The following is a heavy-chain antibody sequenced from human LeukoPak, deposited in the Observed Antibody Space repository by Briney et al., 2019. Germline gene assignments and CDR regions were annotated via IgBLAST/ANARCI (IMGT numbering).Heavy chain of an antibody. CDR2: INPNSGGT. J-gene: IGHJ6*03. CDR3: ARLTGSYYYYYMDV. V-gene: IGHV1-2*02. D-gene: IGHD1-1*01. CDR1: GYTFTGYY. Sequence: ASVKVSCKASGYTFTGYYMHWVRQAPGQGLEWTGWINPNSGGTNYAQKFQGRVTMTRDTSISTAYMELSRLRSDDTAVYYCARLTGSYYYYYMDVWGKGTTVTVSS.